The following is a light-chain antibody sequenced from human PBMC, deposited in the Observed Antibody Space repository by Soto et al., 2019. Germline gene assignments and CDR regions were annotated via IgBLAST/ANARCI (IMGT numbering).Light chain of an antibody. CDR1: QSVSSY. Sequence: EIVLTQSPATLSLSPGERSTLSCRASQSVSSYLAWYQQKPGQAPRLLIYGSSSRATGIPDRFSGSGSGTDFTLTISRLEPEDFAVYYCQQRSNLITFGQGTRLEIK. CDR2: GSS. V-gene: IGKV3-11*01. CDR3: QQRSNLIT. J-gene: IGKJ5*01.